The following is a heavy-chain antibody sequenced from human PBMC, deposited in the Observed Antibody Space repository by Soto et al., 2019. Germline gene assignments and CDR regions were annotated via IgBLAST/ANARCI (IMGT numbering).Heavy chain of an antibody. D-gene: IGHD3-9*01. CDR1: GGSISSGGYY. V-gene: IGHV4-31*03. CDR3: AVAAYDILTGYYKARAEYFQH. J-gene: IGHJ1*01. CDR2: IYYSGST. Sequence: SETLSLTCTVSGGSISSGGYYWSWIRQHPGKGLEWIGYIYYSGSTYYNPSLKSRVTISVDTSKNQFSLKLSSVTAADTAVYYCAVAAYDILTGYYKARAEYFQHWGQGTLVTVSS.